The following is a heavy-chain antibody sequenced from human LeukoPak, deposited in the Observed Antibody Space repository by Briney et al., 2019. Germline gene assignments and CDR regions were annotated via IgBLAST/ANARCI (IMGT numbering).Heavy chain of an antibody. V-gene: IGHV3-48*01. J-gene: IGHJ4*02. D-gene: IGHD3-10*01. CDR2: ISSSSSTI. CDR1: GFTFSSYS. Sequence: GSLRLSCAASGFTFSSYSMNWVRQAPGKGLEWVSYISSSSSTIYYADSVKGRFTISRDNAKNSLYLQMNSLRAEDTAVYYCRGVRGGTEADYWGQGTLVAVSS. CDR3: RGVRGGTEADY.